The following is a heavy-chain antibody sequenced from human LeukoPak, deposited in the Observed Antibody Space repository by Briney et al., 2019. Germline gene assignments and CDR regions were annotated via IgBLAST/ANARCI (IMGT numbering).Heavy chain of an antibody. D-gene: IGHD1-26*01. J-gene: IGHJ4*02. Sequence: SETLSLTCDVYGESFSGYYWRWIRQPPGKGLEWIGEINHSGSSTYNASLKSRVTISLDTSTNQFSLKLGSVTAADTAVYYCAREEYSGSYYDAKWGQGTLVTVSS. CDR3: AREEYSGSYYDAK. CDR2: INHSGSS. V-gene: IGHV4-34*01. CDR1: GESFSGYY.